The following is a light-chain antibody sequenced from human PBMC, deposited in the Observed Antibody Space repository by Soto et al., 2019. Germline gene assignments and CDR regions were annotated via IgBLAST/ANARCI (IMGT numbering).Light chain of an antibody. CDR2: DAS. CDR1: QSVSSN. J-gene: IGKJ4*01. CDR3: QQRRIWPLT. V-gene: IGKV3-11*01. Sequence: PGERATLSCRASQSVSSNLAWYQQKPGQPPRLLIYDASNSATGIPARFSGSGSGTYFTLTISSLEPEDFAVYYCQQRRIWPLTFGGGTKVEIK.